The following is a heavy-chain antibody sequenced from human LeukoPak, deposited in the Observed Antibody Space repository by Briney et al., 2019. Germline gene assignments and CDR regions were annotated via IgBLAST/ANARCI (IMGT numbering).Heavy chain of an antibody. CDR3: ARVDMATSYFDS. CDR2: IYPGDSDT. D-gene: IGHD5-24*01. V-gene: IGHV5-51*01. Sequence: GESLKISCKGSGYSFSSHWIGWVRQMPGKGLEWMAIIYPGDSDTKYSPSFQGQVIISADKSISTAYLQWSSLKASDSAMYYCARVDMATSYFDSWGQGTLVTVSS. J-gene: IGHJ4*02. CDR1: GYSFSSHW.